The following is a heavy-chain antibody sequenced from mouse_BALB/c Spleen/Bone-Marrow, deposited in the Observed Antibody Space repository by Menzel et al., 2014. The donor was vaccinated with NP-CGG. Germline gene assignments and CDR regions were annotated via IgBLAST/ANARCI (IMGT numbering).Heavy chain of an antibody. J-gene: IGHJ4*01. CDR3: AIHGEAMDY. CDR2: IYPGAVYT. Sequence: QVQLKESGAELVRPGTSVKMSCKAAGYTFTNYWIGWVKQRPGHGLEWIGDIYPGAVYTNYNEKFKGKATLTAYTSSSTAYMQLSSLTSEDSAIYYCAIHGEAMDYWGQGTSVTVSS. V-gene: IGHV1-63*02. CDR1: GYTFTNYW.